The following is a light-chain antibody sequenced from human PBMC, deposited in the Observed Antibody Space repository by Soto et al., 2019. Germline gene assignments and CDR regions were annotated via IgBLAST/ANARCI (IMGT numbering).Light chain of an antibody. CDR1: QSVSSN. CDR2: AAS. J-gene: IGKJ1*01. V-gene: IGKV3-15*01. CDR3: QQYNNWPKT. Sequence: EIVMTQSPATLSVSPGERATLSCRASQSVSSNLLWYQQKPGQAPRLLIYAASTRATGIPARFSGSGSGTEFTITISSLQSEDFAVYYCQQYNNWPKTFGQGTKVEIK.